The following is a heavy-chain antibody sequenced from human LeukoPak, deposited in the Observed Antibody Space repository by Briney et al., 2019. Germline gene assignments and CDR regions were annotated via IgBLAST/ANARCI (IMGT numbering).Heavy chain of an antibody. D-gene: IGHD2-8*01. CDR1: GYSENFYG. Sequence: ASVKVSCKTSGYSENFYGITWVRQVAGQGLDWMGWISAQHGQTEYAPNSQDRVTMTTDTYTNTAYVELRSLRSDDTAVYYCAGSLGYCTSNVCYLKYWGQGTLVTVSS. CDR3: AGSLGYCTSNVCYLKY. J-gene: IGHJ4*02. CDR2: ISAQHGQT. V-gene: IGHV1-18*01.